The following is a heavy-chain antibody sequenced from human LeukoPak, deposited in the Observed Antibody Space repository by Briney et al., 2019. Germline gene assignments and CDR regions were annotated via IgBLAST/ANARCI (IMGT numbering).Heavy chain of an antibody. CDR3: ARSDGYCSGGSCYPNWFDS. V-gene: IGHV4-59*08. Sequence: SSETLSLTCTVSGGSISSYYWTWIRQPPGKGLEWIEYIFYSGSTNYNPSLKSRVTISVDTSKNQFSLKLSSVTAADTAVYYCARSDGYCSGGSCYPNWFDSWGQGTLVTVSS. J-gene: IGHJ5*01. CDR2: IFYSGST. CDR1: GGSISSYY. D-gene: IGHD2-15*01.